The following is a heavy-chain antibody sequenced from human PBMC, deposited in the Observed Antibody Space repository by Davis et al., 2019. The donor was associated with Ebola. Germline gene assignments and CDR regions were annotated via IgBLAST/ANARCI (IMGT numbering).Heavy chain of an antibody. D-gene: IGHD2-21*02. Sequence: GESLKISCAASGFTFSGYSMNWVRQAPGKGLEWVSSVSSSSSHIYYADSVKGRFTISRDNAKNSLYLQMNSLRAEDTAVYYCASLWVTAASASDYWGQGTLVTVSS. CDR3: ASLWVTAASASDY. J-gene: IGHJ4*02. CDR1: GFTFSGYS. V-gene: IGHV3-21*01. CDR2: VSSSSSHI.